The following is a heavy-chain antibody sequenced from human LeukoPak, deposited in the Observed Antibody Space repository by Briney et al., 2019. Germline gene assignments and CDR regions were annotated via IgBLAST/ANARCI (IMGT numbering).Heavy chain of an antibody. V-gene: IGHV1-18*01. Sequence: ASVTVSYKASGYTFTSYGISWVRQAPGQGLEWMGWISAYNGNTNYAQKLHGRVTMTTDTSTSTAYMELRSLRSDDTAVYYCARDKIRNYAAAFDIWGQGTMVTVSS. CDR2: ISAYNGNT. CDR3: ARDKIRNYAAAFDI. J-gene: IGHJ3*02. D-gene: IGHD1-7*01. CDR1: GYTFTSYG.